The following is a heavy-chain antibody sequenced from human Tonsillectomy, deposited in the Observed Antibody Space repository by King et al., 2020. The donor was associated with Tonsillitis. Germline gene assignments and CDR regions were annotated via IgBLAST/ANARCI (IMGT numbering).Heavy chain of an antibody. CDR2: IYYSGST. D-gene: IGHD3-22*01. CDR1: GGSISSSSYY. V-gene: IGHV4-39*07. CDR3: GNMIVVATAEYFQH. Sequence: QLQESGPGLVKPSETLSLTCTVSGGSISSSSYYWGWIRQPPGKGLEWIGSIYYSGSTYYNPSLKSRVTISVDTSKNQFSLKLSSVTAADTAVYYCGNMIVVATAEYFQHWGQGTLVTVSS. J-gene: IGHJ1*01.